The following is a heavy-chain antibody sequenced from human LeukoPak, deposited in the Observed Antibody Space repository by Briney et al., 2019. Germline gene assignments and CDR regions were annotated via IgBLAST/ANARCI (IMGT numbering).Heavy chain of an antibody. Sequence: SETLSLTCTVSGGSISSSSYYWGWIRQPPGKGLEWIGSIYYSGSTYYNPSLKSRVTISVDTSKNQFSLKLSSVTAADTAVYYCARRGTGRWFDPWGQGTLVTVSS. V-gene: IGHV4-39*07. CDR3: ARRGTGRWFDP. CDR2: IYYSGST. D-gene: IGHD3-10*01. CDR1: GGSISSSSYY. J-gene: IGHJ5*02.